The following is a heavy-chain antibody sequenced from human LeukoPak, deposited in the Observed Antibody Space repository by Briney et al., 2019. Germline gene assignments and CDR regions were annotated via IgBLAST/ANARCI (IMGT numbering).Heavy chain of an antibody. V-gene: IGHV1-69*05. D-gene: IGHD6-13*01. CDR1: GYTFANYA. CDR3: ARMVAAPYNWFDP. J-gene: IGHJ5*02. CDR2: IIPIFGTA. Sequence: SVKVSCKASGYTFANYAISWVRQAPGQGLEWMGRIIPIFGTANYAQKFQGRVTITTDESTSTAYMELSSLRSDDTAVYYCARMVAAPYNWFDPWGQGTLVTVSS.